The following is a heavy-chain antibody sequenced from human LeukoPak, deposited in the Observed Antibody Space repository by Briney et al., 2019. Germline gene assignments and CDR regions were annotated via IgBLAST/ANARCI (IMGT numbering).Heavy chain of an antibody. Sequence: SETLSLTCTVSGVSITSDYWSWIRQPPGKGLEWIGFLYTGGNTIYNPSLKSRVTISVDTSMNQFSLKLPSVTAADTAVYYCSRSSTYYGSFDPWGQGTLVTVSS. V-gene: IGHV4-4*09. J-gene: IGHJ5*02. CDR1: GVSITSDY. CDR2: LYTGGNT. D-gene: IGHD3-3*01. CDR3: SRSSTYYGSFDP.